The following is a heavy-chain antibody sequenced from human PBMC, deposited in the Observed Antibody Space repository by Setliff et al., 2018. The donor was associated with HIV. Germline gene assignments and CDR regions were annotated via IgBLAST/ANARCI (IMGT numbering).Heavy chain of an antibody. Sequence: TLSLTCTVSGGSISSGGYYWSWIRQHPGKGLEWIGYIYYSGSTYYNPSLKSRVTISVDTSKNQFSLKLSSVTAADTAVYYCAREGVSSGYNWFDPWGQGTLVTVSS. CDR3: AREGVSSGYNWFDP. J-gene: IGHJ5*02. V-gene: IGHV4-31*03. CDR2: IYYSGST. CDR1: GGSISSGGYY. D-gene: IGHD3-22*01.